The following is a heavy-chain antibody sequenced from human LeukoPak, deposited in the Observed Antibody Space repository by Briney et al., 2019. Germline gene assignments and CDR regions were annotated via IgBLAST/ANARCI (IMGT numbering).Heavy chain of an antibody. V-gene: IGHV3-33*08. Sequence: GGSLRLSCAASGFTFSSYWMSWVRQAPGKGLGWVAFIRYDGRNKYYADSVKGRFTISRDNAKNSLYLQMNSLRAEDTAVYYCARYYDSSGYYYYFDYWGQGTLVTVSS. CDR1: GFTFSSYW. D-gene: IGHD3-22*01. J-gene: IGHJ4*02. CDR2: IRYDGRNK. CDR3: ARYYDSSGYYYYFDY.